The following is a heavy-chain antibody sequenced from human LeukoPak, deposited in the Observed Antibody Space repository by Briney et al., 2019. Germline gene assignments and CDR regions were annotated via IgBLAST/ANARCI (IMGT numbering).Heavy chain of an antibody. V-gene: IGHV3-21*04. Sequence: GGSLRLSCTASGFIFSTYSMIWVRQAPGKGLEWVSSISSGSSNIYYADSVKGRFTISRDNSKNTLYLQMNSLRAEDTAVYYCARENYYDSSGYSLQHWGQGTLVTVSS. D-gene: IGHD3-22*01. CDR1: GFIFSTYS. CDR3: ARENYYDSSGYSLQH. CDR2: ISSGSSNI. J-gene: IGHJ1*01.